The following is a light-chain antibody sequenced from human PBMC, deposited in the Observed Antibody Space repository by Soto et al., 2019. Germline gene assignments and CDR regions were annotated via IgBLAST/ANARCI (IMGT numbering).Light chain of an antibody. J-gene: IGKJ1*01. V-gene: IGKV3-15*01. Sequence: EIVMTQSPGTLSVSPGERATLSCMASQSVRSNLAWYQQKPGQAPRLLIYGASTRATGIPAGLSGSGSGTEFTLTISSLQSEDYAVYYCQQYTNWPPTFGQGTKVEIK. CDR2: GAS. CDR1: QSVRSN. CDR3: QQYTNWPPT.